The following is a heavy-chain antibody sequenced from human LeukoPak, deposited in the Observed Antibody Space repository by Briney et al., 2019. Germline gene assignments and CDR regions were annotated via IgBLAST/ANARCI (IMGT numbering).Heavy chain of an antibody. Sequence: GGSLRLSCAASGFIFTSYWMTWVRQAPGKGLEWVANIKQDGSEKYYVDSVKGRFTISRDNAKNSLYLQMNSLRADDTAVYYCARVSSSGWDYYYYYYMGVWGKGTTVTVSS. D-gene: IGHD6-19*01. J-gene: IGHJ6*03. CDR3: ARVSSSGWDYYYYYYMGV. CDR2: IKQDGSEK. CDR1: GFIFTSYW. V-gene: IGHV3-7*01.